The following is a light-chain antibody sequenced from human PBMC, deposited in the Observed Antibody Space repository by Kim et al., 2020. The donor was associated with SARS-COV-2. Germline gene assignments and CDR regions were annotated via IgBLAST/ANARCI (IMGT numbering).Light chain of an antibody. CDR2: EDN. V-gene: IGLV6-57*01. Sequence: NFMLTQPHSVSESPGKTVTISCTRSSGSIASNYVQWYQQRPGSSPTTVIYEDNQRPSGVPDRFSGSIDSSSNSASLTISELKTEDEADYYFQSYDRSLWLFRGAIQLDVL. CDR1: SGSIASNY. J-gene: IGLJ3*02. CDR3: QSYDRSLWL.